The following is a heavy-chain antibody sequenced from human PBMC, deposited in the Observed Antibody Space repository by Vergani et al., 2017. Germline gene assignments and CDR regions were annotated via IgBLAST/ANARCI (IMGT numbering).Heavy chain of an antibody. CDR2: VNHGGST. D-gene: IGHD3-16*02. Sequence: QVQLQEWGAGLLQTSETLSLTCDVSGGSFSDYYWSWIRQAPGMGLEWIGEVNHGGSTNYNPSLKSRVSISVDTSKNQFSLQLTSVTAADSALYFCASIARAPTRRNPPPDYWGQGILVTVSS. J-gene: IGHJ4*02. V-gene: IGHV4-34*01. CDR3: ASIARAPTRRNPPPDY. CDR1: GGSFSDYY.